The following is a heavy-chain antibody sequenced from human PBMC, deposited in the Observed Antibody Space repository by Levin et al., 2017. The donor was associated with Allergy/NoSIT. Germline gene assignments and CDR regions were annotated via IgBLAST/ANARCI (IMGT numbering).Heavy chain of an antibody. Sequence: LSLTCAASGFTFSSYAMSWVRQAPGKGLEWVSAISGSGGSTYYADSVKGRFTISRDNSKNTLYLQMNSLRAEDTAVYYCAKGGSGSYYKGGFDPWGQGTLVTVSS. CDR2: ISGSGGST. CDR1: GFTFSSYA. V-gene: IGHV3-23*01. D-gene: IGHD3-10*01. CDR3: AKGGSGSYYKGGFDP. J-gene: IGHJ5*02.